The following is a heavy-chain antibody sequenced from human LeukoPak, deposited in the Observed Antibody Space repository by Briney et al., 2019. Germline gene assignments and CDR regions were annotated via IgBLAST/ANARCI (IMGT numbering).Heavy chain of an antibody. CDR3: ASNFQSYHFDY. D-gene: IGHD3-10*01. J-gene: IGHJ4*02. Sequence: GASVKVSCKASGGTFCSYAISWVRQAAGQGLEWMGGIIPIFGTANYAQKFQGRVTITADKSTSTAYMELSSLRSEDTAVYYCASNFQSYHFDYWGQGTLVTVSS. CDR2: IIPIFGTA. CDR1: GGTFCSYA. V-gene: IGHV1-69*06.